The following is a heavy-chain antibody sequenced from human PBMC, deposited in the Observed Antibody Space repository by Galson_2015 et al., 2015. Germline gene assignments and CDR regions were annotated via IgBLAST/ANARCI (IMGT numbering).Heavy chain of an antibody. V-gene: IGHV1-3*04. J-gene: IGHJ4*02. CDR3: ARSSEWIDY. D-gene: IGHD6-19*01. CDR1: GYKFQSYV. CDR2: TNTASGNT. Sequence: SVKVSCKASGYKFQSYVIHWVRQAPGQRLEWMGWTNTASGNTEYSQKIQDRVTISGDTSASTAHLEVTSLRSEDTAVYYCARSSEWIDYWGQGTLVTVSS.